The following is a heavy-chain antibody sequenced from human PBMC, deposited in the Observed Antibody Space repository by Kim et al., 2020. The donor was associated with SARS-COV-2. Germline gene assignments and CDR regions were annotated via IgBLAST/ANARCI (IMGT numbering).Heavy chain of an antibody. J-gene: IGHJ4*02. CDR3: AREGGMARGDFDD. V-gene: IGHV3-74*01. Sequence: YADSVKGRFTISRDNAKNTLYLQMNSLGAEDTAVYYCAREGGMARGDFDDWGQGTLVTVSS. D-gene: IGHD3-10*01.